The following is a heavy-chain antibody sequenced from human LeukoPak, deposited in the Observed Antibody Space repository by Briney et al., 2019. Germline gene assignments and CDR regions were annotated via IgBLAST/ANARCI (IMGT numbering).Heavy chain of an antibody. Sequence: SETLSLTCAVYGGSFSGYYWSWIRQPPGKGLEWIGEINHSGSTNYNPSLKSRVTMSVDTSKNQFSLKLSSVTAADTAVYYCARASVVPAARDAFDIWGQGTMVTVSS. V-gene: IGHV4-34*01. J-gene: IGHJ3*02. CDR3: ARASVVPAARDAFDI. CDR1: GGSFSGYY. CDR2: INHSGST. D-gene: IGHD2-2*01.